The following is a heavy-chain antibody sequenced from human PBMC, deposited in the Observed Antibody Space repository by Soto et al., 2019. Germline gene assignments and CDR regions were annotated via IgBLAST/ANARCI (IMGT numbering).Heavy chain of an antibody. J-gene: IGHJ4*02. Sequence: GGSLRLSCVGSGFTLTRSGMSWVRQAPGKGLEWVSGISGGGGGTYYADSVRGRFTISRDISKNTVYLQMNGLRAEDKAVYYCAKVRYGGSFDYWGQGTLVTVSS. D-gene: IGHD4-17*01. CDR3: AKVRYGGSFDY. V-gene: IGHV3-23*01. CDR2: ISGGGGGT. CDR1: GFTLTRSG.